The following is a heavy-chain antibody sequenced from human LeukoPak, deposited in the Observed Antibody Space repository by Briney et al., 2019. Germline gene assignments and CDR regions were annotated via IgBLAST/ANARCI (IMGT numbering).Heavy chain of an antibody. D-gene: IGHD1/OR15-1a*01. Sequence: SQTLSLTCALSGGSISSGGYSWSWIRQPPGKGLEWIGYIYHSWSTYYDPSLKNRVSISEDRSKNQFSLKLGSVTAADTAVYYCARAPRLQTTYYFDYWGQGTLVTVSS. V-gene: IGHV4-30-2*01. J-gene: IGHJ4*02. CDR3: ARAPRLQTTYYFDY. CDR1: GGSISSGGYS. CDR2: IYHSWST.